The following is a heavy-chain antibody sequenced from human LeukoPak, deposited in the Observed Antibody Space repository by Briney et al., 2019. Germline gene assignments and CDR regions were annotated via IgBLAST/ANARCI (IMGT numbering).Heavy chain of an antibody. V-gene: IGHV1-18*01. D-gene: IGHD4-23*01. CDR1: GYTFTSYG. CDR2: ISAYNGNT. Sequence: ASVKVSCKASGYTFTSYGISSVRQAPGQGLEWMGWISAYNGNTNFAQKLQGRVTMTTDTSTSTAYMELRSLRSDDTAVYYCARGAPLDYGGKPFDYWGQGTLVTVSS. CDR3: ARGAPLDYGGKPFDY. J-gene: IGHJ4*02.